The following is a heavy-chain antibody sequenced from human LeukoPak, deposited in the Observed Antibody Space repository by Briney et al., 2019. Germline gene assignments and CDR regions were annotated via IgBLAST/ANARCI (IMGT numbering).Heavy chain of an antibody. CDR3: AAYNWNGGGFVPFDI. CDR2: IIPIFGTA. D-gene: IGHD1-1*01. J-gene: IGHJ3*02. Sequence: SVKVSCKASGGTFSGYAISWVRQAPGRGLEWMGGIIPIFGTANYAQKFQGRVTITTDESTSTAYMELSSLRSEDTAVYYCAAYNWNGGGFVPFDIWGQGTMVTVSS. CDR1: GGTFSGYA. V-gene: IGHV1-69*05.